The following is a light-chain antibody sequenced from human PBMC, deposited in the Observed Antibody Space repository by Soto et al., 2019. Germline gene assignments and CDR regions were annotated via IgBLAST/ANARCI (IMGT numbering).Light chain of an antibody. V-gene: IGKV3-15*01. CDR3: QQRSNWPPMYT. J-gene: IGKJ2*01. Sequence: EIVMTQSPATLSVSPGERATLSCRASQSVSSNLAWYQQKPGQAPRLLIYGASTRATGIPARFSGSGSGTAFTLTISSLQSEDFAVYYCQQRSNWPPMYTFGQGTKLEIK. CDR1: QSVSSN. CDR2: GAS.